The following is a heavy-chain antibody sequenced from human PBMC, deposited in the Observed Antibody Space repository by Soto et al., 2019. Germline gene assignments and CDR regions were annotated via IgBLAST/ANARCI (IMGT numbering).Heavy chain of an antibody. Sequence: QVPLVQSGAEVKKPGASVKVSCKAPRYIFTAYFMHWVRQAPGQGLEWMGWINPNNVATHYGLSFQGRATMTRDTSISTAYMELSSLRADDTAVYYCASHDPGARFDPWGQGTLVIVSS. CDR1: RYIFTAYF. CDR2: INPNNVAT. CDR3: ASHDPGARFDP. V-gene: IGHV1-2*02. J-gene: IGHJ5*02. D-gene: IGHD1-1*01.